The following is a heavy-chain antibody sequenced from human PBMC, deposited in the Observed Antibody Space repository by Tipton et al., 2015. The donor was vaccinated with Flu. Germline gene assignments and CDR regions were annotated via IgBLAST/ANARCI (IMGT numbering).Heavy chain of an antibody. CDR2: IWYDGSNK. J-gene: IGHJ3*02. V-gene: IGHV3-33*01. CDR1: GFTFSSYG. D-gene: IGHD2-21*02. Sequence: SGFTFSSYGMHWVRQAPGKGLEWVAVIWYDGSNKYYADSVKGRFTISRDNSKNTLYLQMNSLRAEDTAVYYCARASFGWGLLFSYAFDIWGQGAMVTVSS. CDR3: ARASFGWGLLFSYAFDI.